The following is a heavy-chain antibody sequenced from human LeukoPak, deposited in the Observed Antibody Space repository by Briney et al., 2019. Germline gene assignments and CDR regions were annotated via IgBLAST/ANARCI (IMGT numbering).Heavy chain of an antibody. J-gene: IGHJ4*02. V-gene: IGHV4-28*01. CDR2: IYYSGST. Sequence: SETLSLTCAVSGYSISSSNRWGWIRQPPGKGLEWIGYIYYSGSTYYNPSLKSRVTMSVDTSKNQFSLKLSSVTAVDTAVYYCARVGYCSGGSCSGFDYWGQGTLVTVSS. D-gene: IGHD2-15*01. CDR3: ARVGYCSGGSCSGFDY. CDR1: GYSISSSNR.